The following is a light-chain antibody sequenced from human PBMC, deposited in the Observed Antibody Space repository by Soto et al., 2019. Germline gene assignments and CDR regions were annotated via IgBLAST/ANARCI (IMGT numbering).Light chain of an antibody. Sequence: DIQMTQAPSTLCASVGDRVTITCRARQRISSWLAWYQQKPGKAPKLLIYAASSLQSGVPSRFSGSGSGTDFTLTITSLQPDDFATYYCQQRYSTPHTSGPGTQVDI. J-gene: IGKJ3*01. CDR3: QQRYSTPHT. CDR2: AAS. V-gene: IGKV1-39*01. CDR1: QRISSW.